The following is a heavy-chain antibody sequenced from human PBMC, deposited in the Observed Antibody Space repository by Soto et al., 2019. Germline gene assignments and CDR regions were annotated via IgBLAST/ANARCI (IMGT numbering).Heavy chain of an antibody. CDR3: ASPTYKSGSAFDY. V-gene: IGHV4-59*01. D-gene: IGHD2-15*01. CDR2: IYYSGST. J-gene: IGHJ4*02. Sequence: PSETLSLTGTVSGGSISSYYWSWIRQPPGKGLKWIGYIYYSGSTNYNPSLKSRVTISVDTSKNQFSLKLSSVTAVYMVVYYCASPTYKSGSAFDYWGQGTLVTVSS. CDR1: GGSISSYY.